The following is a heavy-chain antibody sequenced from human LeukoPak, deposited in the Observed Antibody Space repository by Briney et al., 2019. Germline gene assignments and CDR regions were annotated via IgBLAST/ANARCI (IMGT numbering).Heavy chain of an antibody. J-gene: IGHJ4*02. D-gene: IGHD2-21*01. CDR3: ATKIGLIEPTHYYFDY. CDR2: FDPEDGET. V-gene: IGHV1-24*01. CDR1: GYTLTELS. Sequence: ASVKVSCKVSGYTLTELSMHWVRQAPGKGLEWMGGFDPEDGETIYAQKFQGRVTMTEDTSTDTAYMELSSLRSEDTAVYYCATKIGLIEPTHYYFDYWGQGTLVPVSS.